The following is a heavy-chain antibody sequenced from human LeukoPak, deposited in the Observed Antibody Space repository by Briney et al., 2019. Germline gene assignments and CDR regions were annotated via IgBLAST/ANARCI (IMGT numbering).Heavy chain of an antibody. V-gene: IGHV5-51*01. CDR2: IYPDDSDT. D-gene: IGHD7-27*01. J-gene: IGHJ3*02. Sequence: RGESLKISCKGSGYSFTSYWIGWVRQMPGKGLEWMGIIYPDDSDTRYSPSFQGQVTISADKSINTAYLQWSSLKASDTAVYFCTRPAAQLGTGTSTDGFDIWGQGTMVTVSS. CDR1: GYSFTSYW. CDR3: TRPAAQLGTGTSTDGFDI.